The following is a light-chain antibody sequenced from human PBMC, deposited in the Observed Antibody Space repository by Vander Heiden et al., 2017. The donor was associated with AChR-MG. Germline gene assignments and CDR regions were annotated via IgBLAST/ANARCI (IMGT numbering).Light chain of an antibody. CDR2: GND. CDR1: TSNIGSEY. CDR3: GTWDSSLSSVV. V-gene: IGLV1-51*01. J-gene: IGLJ2*01. Sequence: QSVLTQPPSVSAAPGQKVTISCSGSTSNIGSEYVSWYQQLPGTAPKLLIYGNDKRPSGIPDRFSGSKSGTSATLDITGLQTGDEADYYCGTWDSSLSSVVFGGGTKLTVL.